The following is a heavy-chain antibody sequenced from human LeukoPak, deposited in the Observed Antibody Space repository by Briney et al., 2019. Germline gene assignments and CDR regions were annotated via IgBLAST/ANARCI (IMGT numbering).Heavy chain of an antibody. CDR3: ARVIPGSNPARYNWFDP. V-gene: IGHV1-18*01. CDR2: ISAYNGNT. CDR1: GYTLTSYG. J-gene: IGHJ5*02. Sequence: ASVKVSCKASGYTLTSYGISWVRQAPGQGLEWMGWISAYNGNTNYAQKLQGRVTMTTDTSTSTAYMELRSLRSDDTAVYYCARVIPGSNPARYNWFDPWGQGTLVTVSS. D-gene: IGHD4-23*01.